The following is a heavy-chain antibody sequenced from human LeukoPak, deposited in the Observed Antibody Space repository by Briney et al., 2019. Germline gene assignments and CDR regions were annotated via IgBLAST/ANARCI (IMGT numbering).Heavy chain of an antibody. D-gene: IGHD2-15*01. CDR1: GFTFSSYW. V-gene: IGHV3-7*03. J-gene: IGHJ4*02. CDR3: ARAPRSCSGGSCYGPRFDY. CDR2: IKQDGSEK. Sequence: GGSLRLSCAASGFTFSSYWMSWVRQAPGKRLEWVANIKQDGSEKYYVDSVKGRFTISRDNAKNSLYLQMNSLRAEDTAVYYCARAPRSCSGGSCYGPRFDYWGQGTLVTVSS.